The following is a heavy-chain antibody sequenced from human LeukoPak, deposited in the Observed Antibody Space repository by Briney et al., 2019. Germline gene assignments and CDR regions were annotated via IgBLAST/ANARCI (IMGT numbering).Heavy chain of an antibody. CDR1: GFTFSSYE. V-gene: IGHV3-48*03. D-gene: IGHD3-9*01. Sequence: GGSLRLSCAASGFTFSSYEMNWVRQAPGKGLEWISYISSSGSTIYYADSVKGRFTISRDNAKNSLYLQMNSLRAEDTAIYYCARGGAPYFDWCFDYWGQGTLVTVSS. CDR2: ISSSGSTI. CDR3: ARGGAPYFDWCFDY. J-gene: IGHJ4*02.